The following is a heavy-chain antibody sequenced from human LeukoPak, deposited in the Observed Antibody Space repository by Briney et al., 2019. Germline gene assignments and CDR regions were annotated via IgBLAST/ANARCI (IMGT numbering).Heavy chain of an antibody. D-gene: IGHD7-27*01. J-gene: IGHJ4*02. CDR1: GGSITTTNY. CDR3: SRETGPFCPFGH. V-gene: IGHV4-4*02. Sequence: SETLSLTCGVSGGSITTTNYWSWVRQPPGGGLEWIGEISLAGRTRYNPSLKSRVNISIDESKNHLYLNLASVTAADTAVYYCSRETGPFCPFGHWGQGTLVAVTS. CDR2: ISLAGRT.